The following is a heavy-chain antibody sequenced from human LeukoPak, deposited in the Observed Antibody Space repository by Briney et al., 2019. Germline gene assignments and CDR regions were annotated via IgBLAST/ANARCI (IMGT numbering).Heavy chain of an antibody. D-gene: IGHD3-3*01. CDR3: ARERSAIFGVAVGDWFDP. J-gene: IGHJ5*02. V-gene: IGHV1-69*04. CDR2: IIPILGIA. Sequence: SVKVSCKASGGTFSSYAISWVRQAPGQGLEWMGRIIPILGIANYAQKLQGRVTMTTDTSTSTAYMELRSLRSDDTAVYYCARERSAIFGVAVGDWFDPWGQGTLVTVSS. CDR1: GGTFSSYA.